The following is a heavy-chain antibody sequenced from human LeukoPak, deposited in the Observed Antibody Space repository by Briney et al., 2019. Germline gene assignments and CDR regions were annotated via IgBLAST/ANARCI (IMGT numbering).Heavy chain of an antibody. J-gene: IGHJ3*02. V-gene: IGHV3-23*01. CDR2: ISGSGGST. CDR1: GFTFSSYA. D-gene: IGHD3-22*01. CDR3: AKDREITMIVVVIRAFDI. Sequence: GGSLRLSCAASGFTFSSYAMSWVRQAPGKGLEWVSAISGSGGSTYYADSVKGRFTISGDNSKNTLYLQMNSLRAEDTAVYYCAKDREITMIVVVIRAFDIWGQGTMVTVSS.